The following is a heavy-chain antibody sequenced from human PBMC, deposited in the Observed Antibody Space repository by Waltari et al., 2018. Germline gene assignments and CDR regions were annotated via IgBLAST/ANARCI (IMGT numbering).Heavy chain of an antibody. V-gene: IGHV3-7*01. CDR1: GMTVSNYW. CDR2: IKQDGSEK. D-gene: IGHD4-17*01. Sequence: EVQLVESGGGAVRPGGSLRLSCADSGMTVSNYWINWVRQAPGKGLEWVANIKQDGSEKNYVDSVEGRFSISRDNAQNSLYLQMNSLRAEDTAIYYCVTGLTTVTAKDYFDHWGQGALVTVS. CDR3: VTGLTTVTAKDYFDH. J-gene: IGHJ4*02.